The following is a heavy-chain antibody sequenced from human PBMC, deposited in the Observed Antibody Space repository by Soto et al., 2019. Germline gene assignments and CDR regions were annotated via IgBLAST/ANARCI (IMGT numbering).Heavy chain of an antibody. CDR2: IIPILGIA. CDR1: GGTFSSYT. CDR3: ARDGGYYGGKVFDY. D-gene: IGHD1-26*01. J-gene: IGHJ4*02. V-gene: IGHV1-69*08. Sequence: QVQLVQSGAEVKKPGSSVKVSCKASGGTFSSYTISWVRQAPGQGLEWMGRIIPILGIANYAQKFQGRVTITADKSTSTAYMELSSLRSEDTAVYYRARDGGYYGGKVFDYWGQGTLVTVSS.